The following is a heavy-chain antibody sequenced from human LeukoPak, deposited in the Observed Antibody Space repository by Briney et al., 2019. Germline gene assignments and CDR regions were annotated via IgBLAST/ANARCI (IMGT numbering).Heavy chain of an antibody. CDR1: GYTFTGYY. Sequence: GASVKVSCKASGYTFTGYYMHWVRQAPGQGLEWMGWINPSSGGTNYAQKFQGRVTMTRDTSISAAYMELSRLRSDDTAVYYCARERSDVWGKGFEVWGQGTLVTVSS. CDR3: ARERSDVWGKGFEV. CDR2: INPSSGGT. V-gene: IGHV1-2*02. D-gene: IGHD3-16*01. J-gene: IGHJ5*02.